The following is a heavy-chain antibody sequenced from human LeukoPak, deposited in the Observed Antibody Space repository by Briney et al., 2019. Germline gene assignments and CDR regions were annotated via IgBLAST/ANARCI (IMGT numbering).Heavy chain of an antibody. CDR3: ATVAVAGTFA. V-gene: IGHV4-31*09. D-gene: IGHD6-19*01. Sequence: SETLSLTCTVSGGSISTGGYYWSWIRQHPGKGLEWIAYIYYSGSTYYNPSLKSRVTISVDKSKNQFSLNLSSVIAADTAVYYCATVAVAGTFAWGQGTLATVSS. J-gene: IGHJ4*02. CDR1: GGSISTGGYY. CDR2: IYYSGST.